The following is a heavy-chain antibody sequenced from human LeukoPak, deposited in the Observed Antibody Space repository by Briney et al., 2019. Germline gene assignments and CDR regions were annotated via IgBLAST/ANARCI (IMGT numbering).Heavy chain of an antibody. CDR1: GYTFTSYG. Sequence: ASVEVSCKASGYTFTSYGISWVRQAPGQGLEWMGWISAYNGNTNYAQKLQGRVTMTTDTSTSTAYMELRSLRSDDTAVYYCARADRYFDWLAHWGQGTLVTVSS. CDR3: ARADRYFDWLAH. D-gene: IGHD3-9*01. V-gene: IGHV1-18*04. CDR2: ISAYNGNT. J-gene: IGHJ5*02.